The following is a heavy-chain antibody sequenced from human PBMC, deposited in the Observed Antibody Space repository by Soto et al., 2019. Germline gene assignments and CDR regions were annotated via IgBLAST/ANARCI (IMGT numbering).Heavy chain of an antibody. CDR3: ARVDHYYQSSTPFASGFYFDY. J-gene: IGHJ4*02. V-gene: IGHV4-59*01. CDR1: GSSINSYY. CDR2: MYYSGST. D-gene: IGHD3-22*01. Sequence: PSLTLSLTCSVWGSSINSYYSNWIGQPPGQGLEWSGDMYYSGSTNYNPSLKSRVTISVDTSKNQSSLNLSSVTAADTAVYYSARVDHYYQSSTPFASGFYFDYWRQGTLVTVSS.